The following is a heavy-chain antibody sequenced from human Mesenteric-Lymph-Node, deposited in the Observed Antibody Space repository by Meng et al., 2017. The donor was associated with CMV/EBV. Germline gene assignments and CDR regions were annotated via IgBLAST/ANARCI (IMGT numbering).Heavy chain of an antibody. Sequence: SLKISCAASGFKFDDYAMHWVRQTPGKGLEWVSSISWNSGTRGYADSVKGRFTISRDNAKNSLYLQMNSLRAEDTAVYYCARAYDFWSGYPNFDYWGQGTLVTVSS. D-gene: IGHD3-3*01. V-gene: IGHV3-9*01. CDR2: ISWNSGTR. CDR1: GFKFDDYA. CDR3: ARAYDFWSGYPNFDY. J-gene: IGHJ4*02.